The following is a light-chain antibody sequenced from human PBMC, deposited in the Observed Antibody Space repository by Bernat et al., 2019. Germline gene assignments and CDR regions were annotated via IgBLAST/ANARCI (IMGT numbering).Light chain of an antibody. CDR1: SGHSGYT. V-gene: IGLV4-60*03. CDR2: LEGSGSY. J-gene: IGLJ3*02. CDR3: ETWDSNTRV. Sequence: HPVLTQSSSASASLGSSVKLTCTLSSGHSGYTIAWHQQQPGKAPRYLMKLEGSGSYNKGSGVPDRFSGSSSGADRYLTITNLQSEDEVDYYCETWDSNTRVFGGGTKLTVL.